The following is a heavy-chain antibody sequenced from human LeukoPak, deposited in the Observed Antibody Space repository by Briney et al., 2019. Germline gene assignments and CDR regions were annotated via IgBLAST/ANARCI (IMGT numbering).Heavy chain of an antibody. CDR3: AKAHCSSTSCSRADN. V-gene: IGHV3-23*01. D-gene: IGHD2-2*01. J-gene: IGHJ4*02. CDR2: IDGSGGTT. CDR1: GFTFSNDW. Sequence: GGSLRLSCAASGFTFSNDWMSWVRQAPGKGLEWVSAIDGSGGTTFYADSVKGRVTISRVQSTNTVYLQMNSLRADDTAVYYCAKAHCSSTSCSRADNWGQGTLVTVSS.